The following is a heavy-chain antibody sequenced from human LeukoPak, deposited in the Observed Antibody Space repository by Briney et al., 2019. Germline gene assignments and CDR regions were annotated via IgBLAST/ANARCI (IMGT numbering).Heavy chain of an antibody. CDR2: IKQDGSEK. V-gene: IGHV3-7*01. CDR3: GRDLRTYYYDTSGQEP. D-gene: IGHD3-22*01. CDR1: GFTFSTYW. J-gene: IGHJ5*02. Sequence: PGGSLRLSCAASGFTFSTYWMNWVRQAPGKGLEWVANIKQDGSEKYYVDSVKGRFTISRDNAKNSLYLQMNSLRAEDTAVYYCGRDLRTYYYDTSGQEPWGQGTLVTVSS.